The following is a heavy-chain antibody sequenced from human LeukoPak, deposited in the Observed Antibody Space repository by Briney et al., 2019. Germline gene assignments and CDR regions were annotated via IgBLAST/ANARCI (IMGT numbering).Heavy chain of an antibody. CDR1: GFTVSSNS. Sequence: GGSLRLSCTVSGFTVSSNSMSWVRQAPGKGLEWVSGISWNSGSIGYADSVKGRFTISRDNAKNSLYLQMNSLRAEDTALYYCAKDRYDSSGYPDYWGQGTLVTVSS. CDR3: AKDRYDSSGYPDY. D-gene: IGHD3-22*01. V-gene: IGHV3-9*01. J-gene: IGHJ4*02. CDR2: ISWNSGSI.